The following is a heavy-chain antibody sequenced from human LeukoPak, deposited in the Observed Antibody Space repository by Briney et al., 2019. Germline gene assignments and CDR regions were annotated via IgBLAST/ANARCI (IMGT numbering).Heavy chain of an antibody. CDR1: EFTFSSYW. J-gene: IGHJ4*02. CDR2: IKQDGGQI. Sequence: GGSLRLSCAASEFTFSSYWMSWVRQAPGKGLEWVANIKQDGGQIYYLESVKGRFTVSRDNAKNSLYLQMNSLRAEDTAVYYCARLGARQMLEYWGQGTLVTVPS. CDR3: ARLGARQMLEY. V-gene: IGHV3-7*01. D-gene: IGHD4-17*01.